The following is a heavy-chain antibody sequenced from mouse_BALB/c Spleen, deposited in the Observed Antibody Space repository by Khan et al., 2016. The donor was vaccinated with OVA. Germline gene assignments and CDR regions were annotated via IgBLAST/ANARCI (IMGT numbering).Heavy chain of an antibody. V-gene: IGHV1-20*02. CDR3: ARIYGSDFDY. Sequence: VQLKESGPELVKPGASVKIPCKASGYSFTGYFMHWVMQSHGKSLEWIGRINLHFGETFYNQKFLDKATLTVDESSNTAHMELRSLASEDSTVYYCARIYGSDFDYWGQGTTLTVSS. J-gene: IGHJ2*01. CDR2: INLHFGET. D-gene: IGHD1-1*01. CDR1: GYSFTGYF.